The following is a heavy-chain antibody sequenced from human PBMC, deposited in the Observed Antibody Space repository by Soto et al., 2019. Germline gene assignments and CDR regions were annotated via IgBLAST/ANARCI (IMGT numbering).Heavy chain of an antibody. J-gene: IGHJ4*02. CDR3: AREDREWEPYYFDD. V-gene: IGHV1-3*01. CDR1: GYTFTSYA. D-gene: IGHD1-26*01. Sequence: XSGKVSCKASGYTFTSYARHLVRQAPGQRLEWMGWINAGNGNTKYSQKFQGRVTITRDTSASTAYMGLRSLRSEDTAVYYCAREDREWEPYYFDDWGQGTLVTVSS. CDR2: INAGNGNT.